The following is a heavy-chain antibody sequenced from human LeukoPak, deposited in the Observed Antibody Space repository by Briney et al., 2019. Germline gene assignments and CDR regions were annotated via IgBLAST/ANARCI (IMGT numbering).Heavy chain of an antibody. CDR3: ARSPGIAVAGALYYSYYYYMDI. CDR2: IYPGDADT. J-gene: IGHJ6*03. CDR1: GYSFSTYW. V-gene: IGHV5-51*01. D-gene: IGHD6-19*01. Sequence: GESLKISCEASGYSFSTYWIAWVRQMPGEGLEWMGIIYPGDADTRYSPSFQGRVTISADKSISTAYLQWSHLNASDTAMYYCARSPGIAVAGALYYSYYYYMDIWGKGTTVTVSS.